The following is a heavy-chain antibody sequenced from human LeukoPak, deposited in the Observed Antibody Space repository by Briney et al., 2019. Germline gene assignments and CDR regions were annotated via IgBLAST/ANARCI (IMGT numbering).Heavy chain of an antibody. CDR1: GGSITSRNW. CDR2: INHSGST. Sequence: PSGTLSLTCAVSGGSITSRNWWTWIRQPPGKGLEWIGEINHSGSTNYNPSLKSRVTISVDTSKNQFSLKLSSVTAADTAVYYCARRGTMVRGVIYWFDPWGQGTLVTVSS. D-gene: IGHD3-10*01. J-gene: IGHJ5*02. CDR3: ARRGTMVRGVIYWFDP. V-gene: IGHV4-4*02.